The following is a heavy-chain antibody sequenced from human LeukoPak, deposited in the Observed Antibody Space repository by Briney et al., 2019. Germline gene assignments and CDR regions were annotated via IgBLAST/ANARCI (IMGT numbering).Heavy chain of an antibody. J-gene: IGHJ4*02. V-gene: IGHV3-48*01. D-gene: IGHD6-19*01. CDR3: AKSGIAVAGPFDY. CDR2: ISSSSSTI. CDR1: GFTFSSYS. Sequence: GGSLRLSCAASGFTFSSYSMNWVRQAPGKGLEWVSYISSSSSTIYYADSVKGRFTISRDNSKNTLYLQMNSLRAEDTAVYYCAKSGIAVAGPFDYWGQGTLVTVSS.